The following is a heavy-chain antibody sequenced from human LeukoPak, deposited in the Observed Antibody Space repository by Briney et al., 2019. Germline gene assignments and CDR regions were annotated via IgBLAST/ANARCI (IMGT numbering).Heavy chain of an antibody. J-gene: IGHJ4*02. Sequence: GGSLRLSCAVSGFTLSNYWMHWVRQAPGKGLVRVSRIDSDGSTTDYADSVKGRFTISRDNANNTLYLQMNSLRAEDAGVYYCARGLTLLGYCSSTSCLMNYWGQGTLVTVSS. CDR2: IDSDGSTT. D-gene: IGHD2-2*01. CDR1: GFTLSNYW. CDR3: ARGLTLLGYCSSTSCLMNY. V-gene: IGHV3-74*01.